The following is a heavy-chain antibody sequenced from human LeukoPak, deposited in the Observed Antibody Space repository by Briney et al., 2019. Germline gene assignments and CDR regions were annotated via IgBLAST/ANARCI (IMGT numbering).Heavy chain of an antibody. J-gene: IGHJ4*02. CDR2: IIPIFGTA. D-gene: IGHD3-22*01. V-gene: IGHV1-69*05. CDR1: GGTFSSYT. Sequence: SVKVSCKASGGTFSSYTISWVRQAPGQGLEWMGRIIPIFGTANYAQKFQGRATITTDESTSTAYMELSSLRSEDTAVYYCARMRYDSSGYYKYYFDYWGQGTLVTVSS. CDR3: ARMRYDSSGYYKYYFDY.